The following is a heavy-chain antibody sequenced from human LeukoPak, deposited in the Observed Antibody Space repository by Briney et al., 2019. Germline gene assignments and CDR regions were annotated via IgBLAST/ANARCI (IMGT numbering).Heavy chain of an antibody. V-gene: IGHV3-23*01. Sequence: GGSLRLSCTASGFTFSAYAMMWVRQAPGKGPEWVSAIRGGGGSAFYADSVKGRFTISRDNSKYTLFLQMNSLRAEDTAVYYCARDTNDDYIGDFEIWGPGTMVTVSS. CDR2: IRGGGGSA. J-gene: IGHJ3*02. CDR3: ARDTNDDYIGDFEI. D-gene: IGHD4-17*01. CDR1: GFTFSAYA.